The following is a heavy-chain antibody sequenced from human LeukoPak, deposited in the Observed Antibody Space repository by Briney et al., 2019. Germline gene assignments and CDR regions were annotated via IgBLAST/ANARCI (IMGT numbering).Heavy chain of an antibody. Sequence: GGSLRLSCAASGFTFSSYAMSWVRQAPGKGLEWVSDISSSGGSIYYADSVKGRFTISRDNYKNTLYLQMNSLRAEDTAVYYCAKRNRRDSSGYPAPFAYWGQGTLVTVSS. CDR2: ISSSGGSI. D-gene: IGHD3-22*01. CDR3: AKRNRRDSSGYPAPFAY. CDR1: GFTFSSYA. J-gene: IGHJ4*02. V-gene: IGHV3-23*01.